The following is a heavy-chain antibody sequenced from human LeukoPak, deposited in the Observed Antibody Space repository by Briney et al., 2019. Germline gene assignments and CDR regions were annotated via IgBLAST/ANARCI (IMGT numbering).Heavy chain of an antibody. CDR1: GFAFSNAW. V-gene: IGHV3-23*01. Sequence: GGSLRLPCAASGFAFSNAWMSWVRQAPGKGLEWVSAISGSGGSTYYADSVKGRFTISRDNSKNTLYLQMNSLRAEDTAVYYCAKGAFDEPFDYWGQGTLVTVSS. CDR3: AKGAFDEPFDY. CDR2: ISGSGGST. D-gene: IGHD3-9*01. J-gene: IGHJ4*02.